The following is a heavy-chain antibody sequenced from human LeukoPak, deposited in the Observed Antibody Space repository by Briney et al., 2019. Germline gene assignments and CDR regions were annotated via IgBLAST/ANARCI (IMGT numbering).Heavy chain of an antibody. D-gene: IGHD2-2*01. CDR3: ARDLVQRLTFTFDI. CDR2: IYSGGST. Sequence: GGSLRLSCAASGFTVSSNYMSWVRQAPGKGLEWVSVIYSGGSTYYADSVKGRFTISRDNSKNTLYLQMNSLRAEDTAVYYCARDLVQRLTFTFDIWGQGAMVTVSS. J-gene: IGHJ3*02. CDR1: GFTVSSNY. V-gene: IGHV3-53*01.